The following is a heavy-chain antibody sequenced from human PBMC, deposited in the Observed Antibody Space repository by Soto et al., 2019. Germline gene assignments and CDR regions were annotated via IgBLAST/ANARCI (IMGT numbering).Heavy chain of an antibody. CDR1: GGTFSSYA. J-gene: IGHJ6*01. D-gene: IGHD2-15*01. Sequence: QVQLVQSGAEVKKPGSSVKVSCKASGGTFSSYAISWVRQAPGQGLEWMGGTIPIFGTASYAQQFHGRVTITADESASTAYMERSSLRSEDTAVYSCAREGIVVVVAAYSGGMDVWGQGTTVTGSS. V-gene: IGHV1-69*12. CDR2: TIPIFGTA. CDR3: AREGIVVVVAAYSGGMDV.